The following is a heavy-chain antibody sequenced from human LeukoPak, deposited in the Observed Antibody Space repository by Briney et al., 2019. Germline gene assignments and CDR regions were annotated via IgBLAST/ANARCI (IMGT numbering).Heavy chain of an antibody. CDR2: IIPIFGTA. CDR3: ATHKSSSWRNNWFDP. J-gene: IGHJ5*02. Sequence: SVKVSCKASGGTFSSYAISWVRQAPGQGLEWMGRIIPIFGTANYAQKFQGRVTITTDESTSTAYMELSSLGSEDTAVYYCATHKSSSWRNNWFDPWGQGTLVTVSS. V-gene: IGHV1-69*05. CDR1: GGTFSSYA. D-gene: IGHD6-13*01.